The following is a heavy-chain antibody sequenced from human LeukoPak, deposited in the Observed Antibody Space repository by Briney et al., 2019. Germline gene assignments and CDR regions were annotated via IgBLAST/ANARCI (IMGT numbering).Heavy chain of an antibody. Sequence: PGGSLRLSCTFSGLTFRSEWMNWVRQAPGKGLEWVANINPGGNEIRSVDSVKGRSIISRDNAKNSLDLQMSSLRVEDTAVYYCMCWGTDNHWGQGILVTVSS. J-gene: IGHJ4*02. CDR1: GLTFRSEW. D-gene: IGHD7-27*01. V-gene: IGHV3-7*01. CDR2: INPGGNEI. CDR3: MCWGTDNH.